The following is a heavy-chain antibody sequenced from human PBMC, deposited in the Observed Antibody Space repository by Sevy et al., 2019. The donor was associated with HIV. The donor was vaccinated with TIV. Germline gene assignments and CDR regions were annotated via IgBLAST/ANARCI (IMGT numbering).Heavy chain of an antibody. Sequence: RSLRLSCAASGFIVSSNYMSWIRQAPGKGLEWVSVIYSGGSIYYADSVKGRFTISRDNSKNTMYLQMNSLRADDTAVYYCARLATYYYYGMDVWGQGTTVTVSS. CDR2: IYSGGSI. CDR1: GFIVSSNY. CDR3: ARLATYYYYGMDV. J-gene: IGHJ6*02. V-gene: IGHV3-53*01.